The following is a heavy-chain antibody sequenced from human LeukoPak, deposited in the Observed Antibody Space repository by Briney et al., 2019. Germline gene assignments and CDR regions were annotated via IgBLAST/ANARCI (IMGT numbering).Heavy chain of an antibody. D-gene: IGHD1-26*01. J-gene: IGHJ4*02. V-gene: IGHV3-33*01. Sequence: GSLRLSCAASGFPFSSYGMHWVRQAPGKGLEWVARLVYDERSDYANSVKGRFSISRDNSKNTLFLDMSDLRVEDTAVYYCARDTRSLIDYWGQGTLVTVSS. CDR3: ARDTRSLIDY. CDR1: GFPFSSYG. CDR2: LVYDERS.